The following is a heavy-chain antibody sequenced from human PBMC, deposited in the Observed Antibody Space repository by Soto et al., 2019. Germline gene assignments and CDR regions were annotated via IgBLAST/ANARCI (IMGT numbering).Heavy chain of an antibody. CDR2: LSGSGSST. CDR1: GSIFSDYA. V-gene: IGHV3-23*01. CDR3: AKGGVTRSYYYAMDV. Sequence: GGSLRLSCAASGSIFSDYAMSWVRQAPGKGLEWVSALSGSGSSTYYADSVKGRFTISRDNLKNTVSLQMNNLTAEDTAVYYCAKGGVTRSYYYAMDVWGQGTTVTAP. J-gene: IGHJ6*02.